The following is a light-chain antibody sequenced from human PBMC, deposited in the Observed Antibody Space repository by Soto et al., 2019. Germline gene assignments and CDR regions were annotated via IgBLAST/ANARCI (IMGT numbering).Light chain of an antibody. CDR3: QQYNNWPPIT. J-gene: IGKJ5*01. Sequence: DIQMTQSPSSLSASVGDRVTITCRTSQTITTSLNWYRQKPGKAPDLLIYAASSLQSGIPSRFGGRGSGTEFTLTISSLQSEDFAVYYCQQYNNWPPITFGQGTRLEIK. CDR2: AAS. V-gene: IGKV1-39*01. CDR1: QTITTS.